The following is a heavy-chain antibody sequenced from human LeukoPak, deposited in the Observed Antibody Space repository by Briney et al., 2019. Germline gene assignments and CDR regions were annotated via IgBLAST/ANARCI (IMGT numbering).Heavy chain of an antibody. Sequence: PGGSLRLSCAASGFTFSSYSMNWVRQAPGKGLEWVSHITASGTAMFYADSVKGRFTISRDNAKNSLYLQMNSLRDEDTAAYYCASSGSYRFDYWGQGTLVTTSS. CDR3: ASSGSYRFDY. J-gene: IGHJ4*02. D-gene: IGHD1-26*01. CDR1: GFTFSSYS. V-gene: IGHV3-48*02. CDR2: ITASGTAM.